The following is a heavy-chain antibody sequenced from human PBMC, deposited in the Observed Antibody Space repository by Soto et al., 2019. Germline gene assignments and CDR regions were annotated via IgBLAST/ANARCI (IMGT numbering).Heavy chain of an antibody. CDR3: ASYGSGSYPWFDP. CDR1: GGTFSSYT. V-gene: IGHV1-69*02. D-gene: IGHD3-10*01. J-gene: IGHJ5*02. Sequence: ASVKVSCKASGGTFSSYTISWVRQAPGQGLEWMGRIIPILGIANYAQKFQGRVTITADKSTSAAYMELSSLRSEDTAVYYCASYGSGSYPWFDPWGQGTLVTVSS. CDR2: IIPILGIA.